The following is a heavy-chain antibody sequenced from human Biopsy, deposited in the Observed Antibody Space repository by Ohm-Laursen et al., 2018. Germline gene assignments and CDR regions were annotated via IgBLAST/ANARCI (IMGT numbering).Heavy chain of an antibody. J-gene: IGHJ3*02. CDR2: ISTYNDDT. Sequence: ASVKVSCKTSGYTFTAYGISWVRQAPGQGLEWMGWISTYNDDTNIAQKFQGRVSMATDTSTRTAYMELRSLRSGDTAIYFCARDPGYDFWSGSDPFDIWGQGTLVTVS. V-gene: IGHV1-18*04. CDR3: ARDPGYDFWSGSDPFDI. CDR1: GYTFTAYG. D-gene: IGHD3-3*01.